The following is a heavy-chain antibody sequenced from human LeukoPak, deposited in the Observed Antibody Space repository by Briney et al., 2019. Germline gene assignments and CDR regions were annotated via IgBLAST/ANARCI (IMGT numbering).Heavy chain of an antibody. Sequence: GGSLRLSCAASGFTFSSYAMHWVRQAPGKGLEWVALISYDGSNKYYADSVKARFIISRDNSKNTVYLQMNSLRAEDTAIYYCSRGGYCSGGSCNQDAFDIWGQGTMVTVSS. CDR3: SRGGYCSGGSCNQDAFDI. CDR2: ISYDGSNK. CDR1: GFTFSSYA. J-gene: IGHJ3*02. V-gene: IGHV3-30*04. D-gene: IGHD2-15*01.